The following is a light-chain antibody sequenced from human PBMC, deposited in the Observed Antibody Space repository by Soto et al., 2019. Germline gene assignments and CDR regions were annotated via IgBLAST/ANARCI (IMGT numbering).Light chain of an antibody. CDR2: DAS. J-gene: IGKJ3*01. CDR3: QQRSNWPLYSFT. Sequence: EIVLTQSPATLSLSPGERATLSCRASQSVSSYLAWYQQKPGQAPRLLIYDASNRATGIPARFSGSGSGTDFTLTISSLEPEDFAVYYCQQRSNWPLYSFTFGPGTKVDIK. V-gene: IGKV3-11*01. CDR1: QSVSSY.